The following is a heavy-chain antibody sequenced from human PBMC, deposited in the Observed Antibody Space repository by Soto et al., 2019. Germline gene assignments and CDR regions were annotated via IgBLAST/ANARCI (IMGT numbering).Heavy chain of an antibody. Sequence: QVQLVQSGAEVKKPGASVKVSCKASQYSFTKYCVHWVRQAPGQGLEWMGIINPSGGSTNYAQRFQGRVTMTRDTSTSTVYMELSSLRSEDTAVYYCARALYGTDSLPVGAEPRYYAMDVWGPGTTVTVSS. CDR2: INPSGGST. J-gene: IGHJ6*02. V-gene: IGHV1-46*01. CDR3: ARALYGTDSLPVGAEPRYYAMDV. D-gene: IGHD3-22*01. CDR1: QYSFTKYC.